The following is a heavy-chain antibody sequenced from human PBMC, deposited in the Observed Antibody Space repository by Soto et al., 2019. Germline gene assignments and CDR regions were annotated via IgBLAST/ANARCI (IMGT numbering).Heavy chain of an antibody. CDR3: ARGSVDTVPGTRWFDP. Sequence: GGSLRLSCAASGFTFSNYAFHWVRQAPGKGLEWVAVISYDGNFRSYAESVKGRFTISRDNSKNTLFLQMNSLRAEDTAVYYCARGSVDTVPGTRWFDPWGQGTLVTVSS. D-gene: IGHD5-18*01. CDR2: ISYDGNFR. CDR1: GFTFSNYA. J-gene: IGHJ5*02. V-gene: IGHV3-30-3*01.